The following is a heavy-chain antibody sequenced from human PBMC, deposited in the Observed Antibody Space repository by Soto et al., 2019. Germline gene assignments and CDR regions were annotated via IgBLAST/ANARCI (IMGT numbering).Heavy chain of an antibody. CDR2: IYPGDSDT. V-gene: IGHV5-51*03. J-gene: IGHJ6*02. D-gene: IGHD6-13*01. CDR3: ATRGGGQKQQPPKYYYGMDV. CDR1: GYSFTSYW. Sequence: EVQLVQSGAEVKKPGDSLKISCKGSGYSFTSYWIGWVRQMPGKGLESMGIIYPGDSDTRYSPSFQGQVTISADKSITPAYRRGGSRRAPEPAMFYWATRGGGQKQQPPKYYYGMDVWGQGTTVTVSS.